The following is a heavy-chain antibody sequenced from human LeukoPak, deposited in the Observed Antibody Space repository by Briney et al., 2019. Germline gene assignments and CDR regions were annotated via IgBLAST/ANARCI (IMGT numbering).Heavy chain of an antibody. D-gene: IGHD3-22*01. CDR3: ASSNYYDSGTYSPRFDS. J-gene: IGHJ4*02. Sequence: PSETLSLTCSVSGDSISSSSYYWGWIRQPPGKGLEWIGNVYYSGSTYYNPSLKSRVSMSVDTSRNQFSLKLSSVTAADTAVYYCASSNYYDSGTYSPRFDSWGQGTLVTVSS. V-gene: IGHV4-39*01. CDR2: VYYSGST. CDR1: GDSISSSSYY.